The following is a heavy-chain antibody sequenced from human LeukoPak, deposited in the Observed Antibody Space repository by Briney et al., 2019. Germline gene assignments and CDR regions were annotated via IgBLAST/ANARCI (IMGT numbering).Heavy chain of an antibody. Sequence: ASVKVSCKASGGTFSSYAISWVRQAPGQGLEWMGRIIPILGIANYAQKFQGRVTMTEDTSTDTAYMELSSLRSEDTAVYYCATVPNYGDLDAFDIWGQGTMVTVSS. J-gene: IGHJ3*02. CDR3: ATVPNYGDLDAFDI. CDR2: IIPILGIA. D-gene: IGHD4-17*01. V-gene: IGHV1-69*04. CDR1: GGTFSSYA.